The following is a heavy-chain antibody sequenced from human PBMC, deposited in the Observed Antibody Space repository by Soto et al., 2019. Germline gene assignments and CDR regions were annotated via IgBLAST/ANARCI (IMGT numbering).Heavy chain of an antibody. Sequence: QVQLVQSGAEVKKPGSSVKVSCKASGGTFSSYTISWVRQAPGQGLEWMGRIIPILDIPNYAQKFQGKVMITADKSRRTADLELCSLRSEGTSVYYCARSVTDYYEGGCYYLAYGGQGTLVTFSS. D-gene: IGHD3-22*01. CDR2: IIPILDIP. CDR1: GGTFSSYT. CDR3: ARSVTDYYEGGCYYLAY. V-gene: IGHV1-69*02. J-gene: IGHJ4*02.